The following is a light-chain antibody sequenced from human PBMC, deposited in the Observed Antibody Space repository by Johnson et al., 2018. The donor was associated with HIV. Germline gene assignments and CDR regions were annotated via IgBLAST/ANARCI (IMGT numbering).Light chain of an antibody. CDR3: GTWGGV. CDR2: DNN. J-gene: IGLJ1*01. V-gene: IGLV1-51*01. CDR1: SSNIGNSY. Sequence: LPQPPSVSAAPGQKVTIYCSGSSSNIGNSYVSWYQQLPGTAPKLLIYDNNKRPSGIPDRFSGSKSGTSATLGITGLQTGDEADYYCGTWGGVFGTGTKVTVL.